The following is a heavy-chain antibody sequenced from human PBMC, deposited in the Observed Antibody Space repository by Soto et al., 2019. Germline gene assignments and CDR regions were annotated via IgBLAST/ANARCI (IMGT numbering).Heavy chain of an antibody. V-gene: IGHV4-34*01. CDR1: GGSFSGYY. Sequence: SETLSLTCAVYGGSFSGYYWSWIRQPPGKGLEWIGEINHSGSTNYNPSLKSRVTISVDTSKNQFSLKLSSVTAADTAVYYCARGRRDIVVVLAAIRSGYYYYGMDVWGQGTTVTVSS. CDR2: INHSGST. J-gene: IGHJ6*02. CDR3: ARGRRDIVVVLAAIRSGYYYYGMDV. D-gene: IGHD2-2*02.